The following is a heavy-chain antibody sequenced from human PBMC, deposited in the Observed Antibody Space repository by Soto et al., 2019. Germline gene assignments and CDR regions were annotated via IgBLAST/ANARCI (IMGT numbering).Heavy chain of an antibody. V-gene: IGHV1-3*01. CDR1: GYTFTIYA. CDR3: ATPIVAFY. CDR2: INAGNGNT. D-gene: IGHD5-12*01. Sequence: GASVKVSCKASGYTFTIYAIRWVRQAPGQRLEWMGWINAGNGNTKYSQKFQGRVIITRDTSAGTAYMELRSLRSEDTAVYYCATPIVAFYWGQGTLVTVSS. J-gene: IGHJ4*02.